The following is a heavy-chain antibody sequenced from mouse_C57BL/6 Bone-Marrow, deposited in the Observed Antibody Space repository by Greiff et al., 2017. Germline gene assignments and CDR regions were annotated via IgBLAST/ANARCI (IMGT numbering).Heavy chain of an antibody. D-gene: IGHD2-5*01. V-gene: IGHV1-75*01. CDR1: GYTFTDYY. J-gene: IGHJ2*01. CDR3: ARNKDYSNIYFDY. Sequence: QVQLQQSGPELVKPGASVKISCKASGYTFTDYYINWVKQRPGQGLEWIGWIFPGSGSTYYNETFKGKATLTVDNSSSTASMLLSSLTSEDSAIYFCARNKDYSNIYFDYWGQGTTLTVSS. CDR2: IFPGSGST.